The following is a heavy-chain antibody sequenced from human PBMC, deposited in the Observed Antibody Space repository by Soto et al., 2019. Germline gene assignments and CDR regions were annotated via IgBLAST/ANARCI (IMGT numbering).Heavy chain of an antibody. Sequence: QVQLQQWGAGLLKPSETLSLTCAVYGGSFSGYYWSWIRQPPGKGLEWIGEINHSGSTNYNPSLKSRVTISVDTSKNQFSLNLSSVTAADTAVYYCARVGDPRYCSGGSCYHFDYWGQGTLVTVSS. V-gene: IGHV4-34*01. CDR1: GGSFSGYY. J-gene: IGHJ4*02. CDR3: ARVGDPRYCSGGSCYHFDY. CDR2: INHSGST. D-gene: IGHD2-15*01.